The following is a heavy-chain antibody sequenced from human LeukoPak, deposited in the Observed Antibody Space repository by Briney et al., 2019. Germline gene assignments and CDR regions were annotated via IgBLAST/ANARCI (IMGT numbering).Heavy chain of an antibody. CDR3: VRWGTK. CDR1: GYTFTSYG. D-gene: IGHD3-16*01. Sequence: ASVKVSCKASGYTFTSYGISWVRQAPGQGLEWMGWMNSTGGNTGYAQKFQGRVTMTRDTSISTAYMELSSLTSEDTGLYYCVRWGTKWGQGTLVTVSS. V-gene: IGHV1-8*02. J-gene: IGHJ4*02. CDR2: MNSTGGNT.